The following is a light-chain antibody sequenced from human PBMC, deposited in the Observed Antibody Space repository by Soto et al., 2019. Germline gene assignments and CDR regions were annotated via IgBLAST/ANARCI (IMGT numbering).Light chain of an antibody. Sequence: QSALTQPASVSGSPGQSITISCTGTSIDVGSYNLVSWYQQHPGKAPKLMIYEGSKRPSGVSNRFSGSKSGNTASLTISGFQAEDEADYYRCSYAGSRRVFGPGTKVTVL. CDR1: SIDVGSYNL. CDR3: CSYAGSRRV. J-gene: IGLJ1*01. CDR2: EGS. V-gene: IGLV2-23*01.